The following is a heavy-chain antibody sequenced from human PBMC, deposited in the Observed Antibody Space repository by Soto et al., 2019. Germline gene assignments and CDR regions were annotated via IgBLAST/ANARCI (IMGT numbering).Heavy chain of an antibody. J-gene: IGHJ6*02. CDR2: ISAYNGNT. D-gene: IGHD3-10*01. CDR1: GYTFSNDG. V-gene: IGHV1-18*01. CDR3: ARGGPTSADYYYGMDV. Sequence: QVQLVQSGAEVRRPGASVKVSCKASGYTFSNDGINWVRQAPGQGLEWMGWISAYNGNTEYAQNFQGRVTMTTDTPTSTAYMGLRSLRSDDTAVYSCARGGPTSADYYYGMDVWGLGTTVTVS.